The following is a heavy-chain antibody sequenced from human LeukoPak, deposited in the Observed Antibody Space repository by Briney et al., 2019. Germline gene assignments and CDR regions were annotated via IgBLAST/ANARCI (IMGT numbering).Heavy chain of an antibody. CDR3: ARGGGSSS. D-gene: IGHD6-6*01. J-gene: IGHJ5*02. Sequence: SGGSLRLSCAASGFIFSNFWMSWVRQAPGKGLEWVANIKPDGSATNYVDSVKGRFTISRDNAKNSLDLQMNSLRAEETAVYYCARGGGSSSWGQGTLVTVSS. V-gene: IGHV3-7*01. CDR2: IKPDGSAT. CDR1: GFIFSNFW.